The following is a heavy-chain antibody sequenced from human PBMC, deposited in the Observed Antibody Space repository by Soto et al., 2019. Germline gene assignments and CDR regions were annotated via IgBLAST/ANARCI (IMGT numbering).Heavy chain of an antibody. CDR1: GYSISRGYY. Sequence: SETLSLTCAVSGYSISRGYYWGWIRQPPGKWLEWIASIHYLGSTYQNPSPKRRVNVSVDTSKKQFSLKFSSVTAADTAVYYCARVLGGSFYYFDSWGHGTLVTVSS. CDR3: ARVLGGSFYYFDS. D-gene: IGHD1-26*01. CDR2: IHYLGST. V-gene: IGHV4-38-2*01. J-gene: IGHJ4*01.